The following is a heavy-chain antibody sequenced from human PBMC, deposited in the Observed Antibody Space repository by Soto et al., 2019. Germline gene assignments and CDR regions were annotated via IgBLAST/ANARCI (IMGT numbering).Heavy chain of an antibody. V-gene: IGHV3-11*01. Sequence: PGGSLRLSCAASGFNFDDYAMQWVRQIPGKGLEWVSGISRSGSTIYNADSVKGRFTISRDNAKNSLYLQMNSLRAEDTAVYYCARVFCISTSCYDWYYYYGMDVWGQGTTVTVSS. D-gene: IGHD2-2*01. CDR1: GFNFDDYA. CDR3: ARVFCISTSCYDWYYYYGMDV. J-gene: IGHJ6*02. CDR2: ISRSGSTI.